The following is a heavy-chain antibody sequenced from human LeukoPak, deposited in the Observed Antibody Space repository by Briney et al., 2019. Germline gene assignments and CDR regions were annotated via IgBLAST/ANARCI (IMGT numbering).Heavy chain of an antibody. V-gene: IGHV4-31*03. CDR1: GGSISSSYYY. CDR2: IYYSGST. D-gene: IGHD3-22*01. CDR3: ARDGDYYDSSGYFGMDV. Sequence: SETLSLTCTVSGGSISSSYYYWSWIRQHPGKGLEWIGYIYYSGSTYYNPSLKSRVTISVDTSKNQFSLKLSSVTAADTAVYYCARDGDYYDSSGYFGMDVWGQGTTVTVSS. J-gene: IGHJ6*02.